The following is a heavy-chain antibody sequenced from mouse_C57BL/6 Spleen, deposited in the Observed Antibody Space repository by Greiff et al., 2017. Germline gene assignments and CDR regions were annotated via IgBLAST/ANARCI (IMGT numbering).Heavy chain of an antibody. D-gene: IGHD4-1*01. J-gene: IGHJ2*01. Sequence: EVQLQQSGPELVKLGASVKISCKASGYTFTDYYMNWVKQSHGKSLEWIGDINPNNGGTSYNQKFKGKATLTVDKSSSTAYMELRSLTSEDSAVXYCARGLNWEDYWGQGTTLTVSS. CDR1: GYTFTDYY. CDR2: INPNNGGT. CDR3: ARGLNWEDY. V-gene: IGHV1-26*01.